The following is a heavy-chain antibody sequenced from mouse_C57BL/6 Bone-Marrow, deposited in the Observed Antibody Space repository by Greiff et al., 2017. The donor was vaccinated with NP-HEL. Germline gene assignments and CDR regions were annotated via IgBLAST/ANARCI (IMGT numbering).Heavy chain of an antibody. J-gene: IGHJ2*01. Sequence: EVKLVESGAELVRPGASVKLSCTASGFNIKDDYMHWVKQRPEQGLEWIGWIDPENGDTEYASKFQGKATITADTSSNTAYLQLSSLTSEDTAVYYCTTLLRPYYFDYWGQGTTLTVSS. V-gene: IGHV14-4*01. CDR1: GFNIKDDY. CDR3: TTLLRPYYFDY. CDR2: IDPENGDT. D-gene: IGHD1-2*01.